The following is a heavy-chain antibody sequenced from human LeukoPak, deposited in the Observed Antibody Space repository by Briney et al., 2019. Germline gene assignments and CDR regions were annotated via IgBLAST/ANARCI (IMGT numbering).Heavy chain of an antibody. Sequence: PSETLSLTCTVSGGSIRSYWSWIRQPAGKGLEWIGRIYGSGSTDYNPSLKSRVTMSIDTSKNQFSLNLISVTAADTAVYYCARDSGTTGGVKFDPWGQGTLVTVSS. CDR2: IYGSGST. CDR3: ARDSGTTGGVKFDP. J-gene: IGHJ5*02. D-gene: IGHD3-16*01. V-gene: IGHV4-4*07. CDR1: GGSIRSY.